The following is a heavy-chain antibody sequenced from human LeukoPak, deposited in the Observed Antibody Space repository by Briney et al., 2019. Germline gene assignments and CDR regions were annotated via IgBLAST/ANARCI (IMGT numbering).Heavy chain of an antibody. D-gene: IGHD2-21*01. CDR1: GASIRSYY. J-gene: IGHJ4*02. CDR3: AGDGAVVGGADY. V-gene: IGHV4-59*01. Sequence: SETLSLTCTVSGASIRSYYWSWIRQPPAKGLEWIGYRDKSGSSYFNPSLKSRVSISVDTSENTFSLKVTSVTAADTGVYYCAGDGAVVGGADYWGQGTLVTVSS. CDR2: RDKSGSS.